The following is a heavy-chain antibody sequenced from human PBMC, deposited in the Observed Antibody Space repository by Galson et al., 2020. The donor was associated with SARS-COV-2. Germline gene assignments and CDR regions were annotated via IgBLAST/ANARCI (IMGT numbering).Heavy chain of an antibody. CDR1: GCTISSGSYY. CDR2: IHSTGST. D-gene: IGHD3-22*01. CDR3: ARSHESSGDALDI. J-gene: IGHJ3*02. Sequence: SETLSLTCTVSGCTISSGSYYWSCIRQPAGKELEWIGSIHSTGSTNYNPSLKSRVTISVDTSKNQFSLRLSTVTAADTAVYYCARSHESSGDALDIWGQGTMVTVSS. V-gene: IGHV4-61*02.